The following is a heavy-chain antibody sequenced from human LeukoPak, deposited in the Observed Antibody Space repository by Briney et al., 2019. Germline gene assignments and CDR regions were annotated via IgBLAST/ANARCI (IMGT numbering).Heavy chain of an antibody. J-gene: IGHJ4*02. CDR3: ARFYYGSGRPTQLDY. CDR1: GFSFSDYY. V-gene: IGHV3-11*01. Sequence: GGSLRLSCAASGFSFSDYYMSWIRQPPGKGLEWVSYISSSGSTMHYADSVKGRFTISRDSTKKSVYLQMNSLRAEDTAVYHCARFYYGSGRPTQLDYWGQGTLVTVSP. CDR2: ISSSGSTM. D-gene: IGHD3-10*01.